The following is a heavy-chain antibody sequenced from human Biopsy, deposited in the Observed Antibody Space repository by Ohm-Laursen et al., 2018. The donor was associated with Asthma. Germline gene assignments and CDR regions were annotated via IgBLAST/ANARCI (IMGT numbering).Heavy chain of an antibody. CDR3: ARDRSYSSSAGFGHHYGMDV. V-gene: IGHV4-34*09. CDR1: GGYLTGHY. J-gene: IGHJ6*02. D-gene: IGHD6-6*01. CDR2: IDQSGYT. Sequence: SQTLSLTCTVYGGYLTGHYWNWIRQPPGKGLEWIGEIDQSGYTNYNPSLKSRVTISADTSKNQFSLKLSSVTAADTAVYYCARDRSYSSSAGFGHHYGMDVWGQGTTVTVSS.